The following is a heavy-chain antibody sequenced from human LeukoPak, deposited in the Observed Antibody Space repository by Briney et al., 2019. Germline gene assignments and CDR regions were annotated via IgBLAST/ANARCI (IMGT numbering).Heavy chain of an antibody. CDR1: GGSISSGGYS. CDR3: ARRYYDSSGSLYYFDY. Sequence: KPSETLSLTCAVSGGSISSGGYSWSWIRQPPGKGLEWIGYIYYSGSTNYNPSLKSRVTISVDTSKNQFSLKLSSVTAADTAVYYCARRYYDSSGSLYYFDYWGQGTLVTVSS. J-gene: IGHJ4*02. CDR2: IYYSGST. D-gene: IGHD3-22*01. V-gene: IGHV4-61*08.